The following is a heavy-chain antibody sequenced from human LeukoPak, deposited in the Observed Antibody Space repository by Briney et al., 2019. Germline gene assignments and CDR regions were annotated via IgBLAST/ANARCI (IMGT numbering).Heavy chain of an antibody. CDR3: AREKSGGYFDY. V-gene: IGHV1-46*01. Sequence: ASVKVSCKASGYTFTSYYMHWVRQAPGQGLEWKGIINPSGGSTSYAQKFQGRVTMTRDTSTSTVYMELSSLTSEDTAVYYCAREKSGGYFDYWGLGTQVTVSS. J-gene: IGHJ4*02. CDR1: GYTFTSYY. D-gene: IGHD6-13*01. CDR2: INPSGGST.